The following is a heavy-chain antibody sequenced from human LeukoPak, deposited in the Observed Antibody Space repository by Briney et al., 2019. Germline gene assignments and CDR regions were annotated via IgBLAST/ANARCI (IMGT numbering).Heavy chain of an antibody. CDR1: GFTFSRYW. CDR3: ARGERYSGYDFFDS. J-gene: IGHJ4*02. Sequence: PVGSLRLSCAASGFTFSRYWMSWVRQAPGKGLEWVADIKQDGSEKYYVDSVKGRFTISRDNAKNSLYLQMNSLRAEDTAVYYCARGERYSGYDFFDSWGQGTLVTVSS. D-gene: IGHD5-12*01. CDR2: IKQDGSEK. V-gene: IGHV3-7*01.